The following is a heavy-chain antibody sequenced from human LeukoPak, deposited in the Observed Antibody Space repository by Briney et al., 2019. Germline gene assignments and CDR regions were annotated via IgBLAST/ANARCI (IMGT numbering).Heavy chain of an antibody. CDR1: GGSISSYY. CDR3: ARGDPYYDSSGYSYYYYYYYMDV. J-gene: IGHJ6*03. V-gene: IGHV4-4*07. CDR2: IYTSGST. D-gene: IGHD3-22*01. Sequence: SATLSLTCTVSGGSISSYYWSWIRQPAGKGLEWIGRIYTSGSTNYNPSLKSRVTISVDKSKNQFSLKLSSVTAADTAVYYCARGDPYYDSSGYSYYYYYYYMDVWGKGTTVTVSS.